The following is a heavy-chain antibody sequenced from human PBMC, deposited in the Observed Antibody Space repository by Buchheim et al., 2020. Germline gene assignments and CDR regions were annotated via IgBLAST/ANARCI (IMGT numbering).Heavy chain of an antibody. V-gene: IGHV4-39*07. CDR2: ICSTGIT. CDR1: GGSIDSRNYY. J-gene: IGHJ4*02. Sequence: QLQLQESGPGLVKPSETLSLTCTVSGGSIDSRNYYWGWIRQPPGEGLEWIGTICSTGITYYNPSLKSRVTISVDKSKNQSYLKLSSVTAADTAVYYCARDPYYYDNSGYKYFFDYWGQGIL. D-gene: IGHD3-22*01. CDR3: ARDPYYYDNSGYKYFFDY.